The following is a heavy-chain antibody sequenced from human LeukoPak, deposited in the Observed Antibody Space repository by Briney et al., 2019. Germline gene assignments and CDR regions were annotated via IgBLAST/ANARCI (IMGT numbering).Heavy chain of an antibody. D-gene: IGHD2-15*01. CDR3: ARGYCSGGSCYLNAFDI. J-gene: IGHJ3*02. CDR1: EFTLSSYE. CDR2: ISESGSPI. Sequence: PGGSLRLSCAASEFTLSSYEMNWVRQAPGKGLEWVSYISESGSPIYYADSVRGRFTISRDNAQNSLYLQMNSLRAEDTAVYYCARGYCSGGSCYLNAFDIWGQGTMVTVSS. V-gene: IGHV3-48*03.